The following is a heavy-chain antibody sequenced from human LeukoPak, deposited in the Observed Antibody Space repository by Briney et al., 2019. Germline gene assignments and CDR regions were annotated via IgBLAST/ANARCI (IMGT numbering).Heavy chain of an antibody. CDR1: GYTFTSYY. CDR2: INPSGGST. V-gene: IGHV1-46*01. J-gene: IGHJ4*02. D-gene: IGHD2-21*02. Sequence: ASVKVSCKASGYTFTSYYMHWVRQAPGQGLEWMGIINPSGGSTSYAQKFQGRVTMTEDTSTDTAYMELSSLRSEDTAVYYCATAIRGDKDYYFDYWGQGTLVTVSS. CDR3: ATAIRGDKDYYFDY.